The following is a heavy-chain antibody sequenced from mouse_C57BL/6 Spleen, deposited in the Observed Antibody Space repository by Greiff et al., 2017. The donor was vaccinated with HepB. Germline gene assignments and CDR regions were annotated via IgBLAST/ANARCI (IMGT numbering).Heavy chain of an antibody. CDR3: TTPYGNYAY. Sequence: EVQLQQSGAELVRPGASVKLSCTASGFNIKDDYMHWVKQRPEQGLEWIGWIEPENGDTEYASKFQGKATITADTSSNTAYLQLSSLTSEDTAVYYCTTPYGNYAYWGQGTTLTVSS. CDR2: IEPENGDT. D-gene: IGHD2-1*01. CDR1: GFNIKDDY. V-gene: IGHV14-4*01. J-gene: IGHJ2*01.